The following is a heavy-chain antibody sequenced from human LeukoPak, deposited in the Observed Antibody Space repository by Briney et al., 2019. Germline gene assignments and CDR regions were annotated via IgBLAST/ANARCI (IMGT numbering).Heavy chain of an antibody. D-gene: IGHD2-2*01. Sequence: ASVKVSCKASGYSFTIYYIHWVRQAPGQGLEWMGWISAYNGNTNYAQKLQGRVTMTTDTSTSTAYMELRSLRSDDTDVYYCARGVVVPAAILRDYYYYYMDVWGKGTTVTVSS. J-gene: IGHJ6*03. V-gene: IGHV1-18*04. CDR1: GYSFTIYY. CDR3: ARGVVVPAAILRDYYYYYMDV. CDR2: ISAYNGNT.